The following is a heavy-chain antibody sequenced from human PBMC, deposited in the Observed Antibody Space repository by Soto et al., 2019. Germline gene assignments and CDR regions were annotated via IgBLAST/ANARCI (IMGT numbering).Heavy chain of an antibody. Sequence: ASVKVSCKASGYPITGYFIHWVRQAPGQGLEWMGWINPNSGDSRFAQKFQGKVTMTRDTSISTVYMELHNLRSDDTAIYFCASPLRHSRYFDYWGQGALVTVSS. CDR3: ASPLRHSRYFDY. J-gene: IGHJ4*02. CDR1: GYPITGYF. CDR2: INPNSGDS. D-gene: IGHD6-13*01. V-gene: IGHV1-2*02.